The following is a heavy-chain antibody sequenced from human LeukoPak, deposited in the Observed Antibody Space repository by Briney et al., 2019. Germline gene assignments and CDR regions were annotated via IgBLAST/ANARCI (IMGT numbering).Heavy chain of an antibody. D-gene: IGHD2-2*01. CDR1: GFTFSNSA. CDR2: ISYDGTNK. J-gene: IGHJ6*02. Sequence: GRSLRLSCAASGFTFSNSAMHWFRQAPGKGLGWVAVISYDGTNKYYADSVRDRFTISRDNSKNTLYLKMNSLSAEDTAVYYCAKSSWDVVVVNYYYGMDVWGQGTTVTVSS. V-gene: IGHV3-30*18. CDR3: AKSSWDVVVVNYYYGMDV.